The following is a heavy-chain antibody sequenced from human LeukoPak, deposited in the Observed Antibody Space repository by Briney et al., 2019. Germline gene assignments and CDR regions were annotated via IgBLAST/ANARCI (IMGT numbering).Heavy chain of an antibody. D-gene: IGHD3-22*01. CDR3: ASGRDYYDSSGPFDY. J-gene: IGHJ4*02. CDR1: RFTFSSYG. CDR2: IWYDGSNK. V-gene: IGHV3-33*01. Sequence: GGSLRLSCAASRFTFSSYGMHWGRQAPGKGLEWVAVIWYDGSNKYYADSVKGRFTISRDNSKNTLYLQMNSLRAEDTAVYYCASGRDYYDSSGPFDYWGQGTLVTVSS.